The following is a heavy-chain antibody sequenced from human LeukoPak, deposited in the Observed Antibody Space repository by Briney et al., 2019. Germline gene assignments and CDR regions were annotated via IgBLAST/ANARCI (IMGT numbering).Heavy chain of an antibody. CDR2: INHSGST. J-gene: IGHJ4*02. CDR1: GGSFSGYY. CDR3: AATLWFGELLDY. Sequence: SETLSLTCAVYGGSFSGYYWSWIRQPPGKGLEWIGEINHSGSTNYNPSLKSRVTISVDTSKNQFSLKLSSVTAADTAVYYCAATLWFGELLDYWGQGTLVTVSS. V-gene: IGHV4-34*01. D-gene: IGHD3-10*01.